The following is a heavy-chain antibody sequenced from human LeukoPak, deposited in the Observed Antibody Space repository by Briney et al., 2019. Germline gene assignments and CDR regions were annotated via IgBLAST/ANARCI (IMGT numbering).Heavy chain of an antibody. J-gene: IGHJ6*02. V-gene: IGHV3-11*01. Sequence: PGGSLRLSCAASGFTFSDYYMSWIRQAPGKGLEWVSYISSSGSTIYYADSVKGRFTISRDNAKNSLYQQMNSLRAEDTAVYYCARFATSTVTTFTYYYYGMDVWGQGTTVTVSS. CDR1: GFTFSDYY. D-gene: IGHD4-17*01. CDR3: ARFATSTVTTFTYYYYGMDV. CDR2: ISSSGSTI.